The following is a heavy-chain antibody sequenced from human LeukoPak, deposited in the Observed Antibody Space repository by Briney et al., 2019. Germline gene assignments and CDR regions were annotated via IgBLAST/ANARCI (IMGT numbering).Heavy chain of an antibody. CDR1: GFTFSSYA. J-gene: IGHJ4*02. D-gene: IGHD3-3*01. Sequence: GSLRLSCAASGFTFSSYAMSWIRQPPGKGLEWIGEINHSGSTNYNPSLKSRVTISADTSKNQFSLKLSSVTAADTAVYYCARGRSRLRFLSHWGQGTLVTVSS. CDR3: ARGRSRLRFLSH. CDR2: INHSGST. V-gene: IGHV4-34*01.